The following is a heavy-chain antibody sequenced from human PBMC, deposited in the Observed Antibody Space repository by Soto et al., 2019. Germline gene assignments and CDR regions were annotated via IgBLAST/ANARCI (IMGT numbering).Heavy chain of an antibody. J-gene: IGHJ4*02. V-gene: IGHV4-61*08. Sequence: SDTLSLTCTVSGGSISSGGYYWSWIRQHPGKGLEWIGYIYYSGSTNYNPSLKSRVTISVDTSKNQFSLKLSSVTAADTAVYYCARTAFVVVVAATHSPSYYFDYWGQGTLVTVSS. CDR2: IYYSGST. CDR3: ARTAFVVVVAATHSPSYYFDY. CDR1: GGSISSGGYY. D-gene: IGHD2-15*01.